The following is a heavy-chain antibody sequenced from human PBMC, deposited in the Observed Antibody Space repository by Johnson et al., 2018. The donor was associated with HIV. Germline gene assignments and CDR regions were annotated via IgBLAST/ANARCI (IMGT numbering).Heavy chain of an antibody. V-gene: IGHV3-33*01. Sequence: VQVVESGGGLVKPAWSPRLSCAASGFTFSSYGMHWVRQAPGKGLEWVAVIWYDGSNKYYADSVQGRFTISRDNSKNTLYLQMNSLRAGDTAVYYCARGSGSSIGARGAFDIWGQGTMVTVSS. CDR3: ARGSGSSIGARGAFDI. D-gene: IGHD6-6*01. CDR1: GFTFSSYG. CDR2: IWYDGSNK. J-gene: IGHJ3*02.